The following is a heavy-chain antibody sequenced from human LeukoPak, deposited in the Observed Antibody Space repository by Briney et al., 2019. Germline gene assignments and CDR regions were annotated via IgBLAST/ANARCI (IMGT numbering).Heavy chain of an antibody. J-gene: IGHJ3*01. D-gene: IGHD3-3*02. V-gene: IGHV1-18*01. CDR3: ARVLEAARSISAFDF. CDR2: ISHYNGNT. CDR1: GYTFTNYG. Sequence: ASLKVSCKASGYTFTNYGINWVRQAPGQGLEWMGWISHYNGNTNYAQKLQGRVAMTTDTSTSTAYMELRSLRSGDTAVYCCARVLEAARSISAFDFWGQGTMVTVSS.